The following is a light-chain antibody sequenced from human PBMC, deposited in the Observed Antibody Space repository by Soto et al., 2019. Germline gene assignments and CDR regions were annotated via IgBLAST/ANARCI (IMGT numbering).Light chain of an antibody. V-gene: IGLV2-8*01. CDR3: KSYAGSNTYV. J-gene: IGLJ1*01. CDR2: EVV. CDR1: QNDIGVYDF. Sequence: QSALTQPPSASGSPGQSVTISCTGTQNDIGVYDFVSWYQHHPGKAPRLIIYEVVQLPSGVPDRFSGSKSGNTASLTVSGLQAADEADYFCKSYAGSNTYVFGSGTKLTVL.